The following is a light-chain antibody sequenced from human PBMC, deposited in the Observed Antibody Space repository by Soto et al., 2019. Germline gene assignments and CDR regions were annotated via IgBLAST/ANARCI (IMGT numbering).Light chain of an antibody. Sequence: GVTKSPGAVSLSTGERATLSCRASQSVSNNYLAWYQQKPGQAPRLLIYGASNRATGIPDRFSGSGSGTDFTLTISSLQSEDFAVYYCQQYNKWPRTFGQGTKVDIK. J-gene: IGKJ1*01. CDR2: GAS. V-gene: IGKV3D-15*01. CDR3: QQYNKWPRT. CDR1: QSVSNN.